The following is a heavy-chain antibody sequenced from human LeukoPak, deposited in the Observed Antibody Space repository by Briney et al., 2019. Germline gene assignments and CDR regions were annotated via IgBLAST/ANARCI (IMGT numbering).Heavy chain of an antibody. CDR2: NYYSGST. Sequence: PSETLSLTCTVSGGSISSSSYYWGWIRQPPGKGLEWIGSNYYSGSTYYNPSLKSRVTISVDTSKNQFSLKLSSVTAADTAVYYCARLEPNLYCSGGSCYEDYWGQGTLVTVSS. J-gene: IGHJ4*02. CDR3: ARLEPNLYCSGGSCYEDY. CDR1: GGSISSSSYY. V-gene: IGHV4-39*01. D-gene: IGHD2-15*01.